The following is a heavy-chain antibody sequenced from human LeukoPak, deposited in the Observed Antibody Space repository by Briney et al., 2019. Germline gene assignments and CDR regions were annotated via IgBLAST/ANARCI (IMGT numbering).Heavy chain of an antibody. D-gene: IGHD2-15*01. CDR1: GGTFSSYA. V-gene: IGHV1-69*06. CDR2: IIPIFGAA. J-gene: IGHJ4*02. CDR3: AASDIVVVVAATHFDY. Sequence: ASVKVSCKASGGTFSSYAISWVRQAPGQGLEWMGGIIPIFGAANYAQKFQGRVTITADKSTSTAYMELSSLRSEDTAVYYCAASDIVVVVAATHFDYWGQGTLVTVSS.